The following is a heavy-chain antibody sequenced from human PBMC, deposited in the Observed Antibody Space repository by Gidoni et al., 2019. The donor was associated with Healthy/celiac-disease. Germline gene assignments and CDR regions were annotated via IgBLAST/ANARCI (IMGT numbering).Heavy chain of an antibody. V-gene: IGHV3-9*01. Sequence: EVQLVESGGGLVQPGRSLRLSFAASGFTFDDYAMHWVRQAPGKGLEGVSGISWNSGSIGYADSVKGRFTISRDNAKNSLYLQMNSLRAEDTALYYCAKDISYNWNYGPFDYWGQGTLVTVSS. CDR2: ISWNSGSI. CDR1: GFTFDDYA. J-gene: IGHJ4*02. CDR3: AKDISYNWNYGPFDY. D-gene: IGHD1-7*01.